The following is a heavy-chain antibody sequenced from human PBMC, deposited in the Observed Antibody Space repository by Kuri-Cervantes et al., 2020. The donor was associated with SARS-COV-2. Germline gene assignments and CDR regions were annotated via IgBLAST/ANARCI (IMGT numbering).Heavy chain of an antibody. CDR1: GGSISSSSYY. Sequence: GSLRLSCTVSGGSISSSSYYWGWIRQPPGKGLEWIGSIYYSGSTNYNPSLKSRVTISVDTSKNQFSLKLSSVTAADTAVYYCARGSGAGIVVVPAAIFGFDPWGQGTLVTVSS. D-gene: IGHD2-2*01. V-gene: IGHV4-39*07. CDR2: IYYSGST. CDR3: ARGSGAGIVVVPAAIFGFDP. J-gene: IGHJ5*02.